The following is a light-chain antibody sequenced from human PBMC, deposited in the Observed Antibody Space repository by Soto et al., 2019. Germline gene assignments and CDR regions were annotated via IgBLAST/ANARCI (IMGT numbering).Light chain of an antibody. Sequence: QSALTQPPSVSGAPGQRVTISCTGNSSNIGAGFDAHWYQQVPGTAPKLLIYGTRSRHSGVPDRFPGSKSGASASLAITGLQAEDEAEYYCQSYDNSLSGNYVFGSGTKVTVL. V-gene: IGLV1-40*03. CDR1: SSNIGAGFD. J-gene: IGLJ1*01. CDR3: QSYDNSLSGNYV. CDR2: GTR.